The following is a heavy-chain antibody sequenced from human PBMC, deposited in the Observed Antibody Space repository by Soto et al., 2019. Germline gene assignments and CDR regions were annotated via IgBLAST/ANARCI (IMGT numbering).Heavy chain of an antibody. V-gene: IGHV1-69*01. D-gene: IGHD6-19*01. J-gene: IGHJ6*02. Sequence: QVHLLLQSGAEVKKPGSSVKVACKASGGNPSNSAISWVRQAPGQGLEWMGGIIPVFGIISHAQNFQGRVTITADESTSTAYMELSSLRSEDTAVYFCAGGRIVVAGSSAYYSMDVWVQGTTVNVSS. CDR1: GGNPSNSA. CDR3: AGGRIVVAGSSAYYSMDV. CDR2: IIPVFGII.